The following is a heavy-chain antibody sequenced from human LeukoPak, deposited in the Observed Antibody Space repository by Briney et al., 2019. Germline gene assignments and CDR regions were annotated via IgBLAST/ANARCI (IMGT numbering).Heavy chain of an antibody. J-gene: IGHJ4*02. CDR1: GYTFTSYD. CDR2: ISAYNGNT. Sequence: ASVKVSCKASGYTFTSYDINWVRQAPGQGLEWMGWISAYNGNTNYAQKLQGRVTMTTDTSTSTAYMELRSLRSDDTAVYYCARVRDGYDAPDYWGQGTLVTVSS. D-gene: IGHD5-24*01. V-gene: IGHV1-18*01. CDR3: ARVRDGYDAPDY.